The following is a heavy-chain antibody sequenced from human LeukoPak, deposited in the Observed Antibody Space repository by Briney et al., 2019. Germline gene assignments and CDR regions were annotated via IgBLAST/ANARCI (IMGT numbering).Heavy chain of an antibody. D-gene: IGHD3-10*01. J-gene: IGHJ3*02. CDR1: GFTFSSYG. Sequence: GGSLRLSCAASGFTFSSYGMHWVRQAPGKGLEWVAVISYDGSNKYYADSVKGRFTISRDNSKNTLYLQMNSLRAEDTAVYYCARGRVRGVTMKAFDIWGQGTMVTVSS. CDR3: ARGRVRGVTMKAFDI. V-gene: IGHV3-30*03. CDR2: ISYDGSNK.